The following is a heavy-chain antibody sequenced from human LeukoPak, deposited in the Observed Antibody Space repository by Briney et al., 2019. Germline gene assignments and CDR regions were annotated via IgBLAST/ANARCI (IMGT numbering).Heavy chain of an antibody. D-gene: IGHD5/OR15-5a*01. CDR1: GGSISSGGYY. CDR3: ARAQYVYLAFDI. CDR2: IYHSGST. V-gene: IGHV4-30-2*01. Sequence: PSETLSLTCTVSGGSISSGGYYWSWIRQPPGKGLEWIGYIYHSGSTYYNPSLKSRVTISVDRSKNQFSLKLSSVTAADTAVYYCARAQYVYLAFDIWGQGTMVTVSS. J-gene: IGHJ3*02.